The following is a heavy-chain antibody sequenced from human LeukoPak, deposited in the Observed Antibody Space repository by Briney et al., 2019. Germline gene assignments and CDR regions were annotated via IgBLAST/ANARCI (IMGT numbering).Heavy chain of an antibody. V-gene: IGHV3-23*01. CDR1: GFTFSSYA. J-gene: IGHJ4*02. Sequence: GGSLRLSCAASGFTFSSYAMSWVRQAPGKGLEWVSAISGSGGSTYYADSVKGRFTISRDNSKNTLYLQMNSLRAEDTAVYYCAKCPFRGWLQLASFDYWGQGTLVTVSS. CDR3: AKCPFRGWLQLASFDY. D-gene: IGHD5-24*01. CDR2: ISGSGGST.